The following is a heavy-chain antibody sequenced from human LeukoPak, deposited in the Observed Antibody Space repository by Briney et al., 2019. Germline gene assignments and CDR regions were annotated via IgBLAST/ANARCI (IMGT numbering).Heavy chain of an antibody. V-gene: IGHV3-15*01. CDR1: GLSFSTAW. Sequence: GGSLRLSCTVSGLSFSTAWISWIRQAPGKGVGWVGRIKSNTDGGTVNYAAPVKGRFTISRDDSKNTVFLQMNSLETEDTAMYFCTTAERRYYSHDFWGQGTLVTVSS. D-gene: IGHD3-10*01. CDR2: IKSNTDGGTV. J-gene: IGHJ4*02. CDR3: TTAERRYYSHDF.